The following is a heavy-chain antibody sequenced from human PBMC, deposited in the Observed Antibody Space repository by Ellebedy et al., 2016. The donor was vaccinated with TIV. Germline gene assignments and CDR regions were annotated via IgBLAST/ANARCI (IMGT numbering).Heavy chain of an antibody. CDR2: INQDGSEK. CDR1: GFTFNNYW. V-gene: IGHV3-7*03. J-gene: IGHJ6*02. Sequence: GESLKISXAASGFTFNNYWMHWVRQAPGKGLEWVANINQDGSEKYYVDSVKGRFTISRDNAKNSLYLQMNSLRAEDTALYYCAKDMGSGTYPQNYYYNAMDVWGQGTTVTVSS. CDR3: AKDMGSGTYPQNYYYNAMDV. D-gene: IGHD1-26*01.